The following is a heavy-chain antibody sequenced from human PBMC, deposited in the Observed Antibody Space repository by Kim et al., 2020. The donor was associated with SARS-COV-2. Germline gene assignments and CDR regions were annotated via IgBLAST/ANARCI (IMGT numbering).Heavy chain of an antibody. CDR3: ARQIRTSSAGLDY. Sequence: YRPSFQGRSTISADKSISTAYLQWRSLKASDTAIYYCARQIRTSSAGLDYWGQGTLVTVSS. J-gene: IGHJ4*02. V-gene: IGHV5-51*01. D-gene: IGHD2-2*01.